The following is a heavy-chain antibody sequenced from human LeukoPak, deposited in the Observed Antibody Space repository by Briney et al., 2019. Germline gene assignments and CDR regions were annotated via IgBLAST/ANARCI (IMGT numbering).Heavy chain of an antibody. J-gene: IGHJ6*03. CDR1: GGTFSSYA. CDR3: AGREYDFWSGYYSPYYYYYYMDV. D-gene: IGHD3-3*01. Sequence: SVKVSCKASGGTFSSYAISWVRQAPGQGLEWMGGIIPIFGTANYAQKFQGRVTITADESTSTAYMELSSLRSEDTAVYYCAGREYDFWSGYYSPYYYYYYMDVWGKGTTVTVSS. V-gene: IGHV1-69*01. CDR2: IIPIFGTA.